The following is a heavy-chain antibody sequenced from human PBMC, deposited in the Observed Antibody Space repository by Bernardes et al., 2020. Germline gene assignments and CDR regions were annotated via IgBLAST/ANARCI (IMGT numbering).Heavy chain of an antibody. J-gene: IGHJ3*02. Sequence: SETLSLTCTVSGGSISSSSYYWGWIRQPPGKGLEWIGSIYYSGSTYYNPSLKSRVTISVDTSKNQFSLKLSSVTAADTAVYYCASYPRITIFGVVDVFRAFAIWCHVTMVTVSS. CDR1: GGSISSSSYY. V-gene: IGHV4-39*01. CDR3: ASYPRITIFGVVDVFRAFAI. D-gene: IGHD3-3*01. CDR2: IYYSGST.